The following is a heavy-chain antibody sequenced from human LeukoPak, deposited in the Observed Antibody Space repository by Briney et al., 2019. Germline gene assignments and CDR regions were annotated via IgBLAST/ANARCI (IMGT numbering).Heavy chain of an antibody. D-gene: IGHD4-17*01. CDR3: ARWKYGDYRGFDY. CDR1: GYALTSGFY. CDR2: IYHSGTT. Sequence: SETLSLTCTVSGYALTSGFYWGWIRQPPGKGLEWIATIYHSGTTYYNPSLKSRVTISVDTSKNQFSLKLSSVTAADTAVYYCARWKYGDYRGFDYWGQGTLVTVSS. V-gene: IGHV4-38-2*02. J-gene: IGHJ4*02.